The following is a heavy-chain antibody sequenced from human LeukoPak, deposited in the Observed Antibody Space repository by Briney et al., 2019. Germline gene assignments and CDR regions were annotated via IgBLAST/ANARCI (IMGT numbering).Heavy chain of an antibody. CDR2: VNPNSGNT. Sequence: ASVKVSCKASGHTFTSYDINWVRQATGQGLEWMGWVNPNSGNTGYAQKFQGRVTITRNTSISTASMELSSLRSEDTAVYYCARVTYDSSGYDAFDIWGQGTMVTVSS. D-gene: IGHD3-22*01. V-gene: IGHV1-8*03. CDR1: GHTFTSYD. J-gene: IGHJ3*02. CDR3: ARVTYDSSGYDAFDI.